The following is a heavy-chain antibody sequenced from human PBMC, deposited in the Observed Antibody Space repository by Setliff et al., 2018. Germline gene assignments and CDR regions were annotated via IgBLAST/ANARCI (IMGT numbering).Heavy chain of an antibody. CDR3: ARAPLSFDGTGSYFDG. CDR1: GGSISSNSYY. CDR2: MYYGGST. V-gene: IGHV4-39*07. Sequence: SETLSLTCTVSGGSISSNSYYWGWIRQPPGKGLEWIGSMYYGGSTYYNPSLKSRVTISIDTSKNQFSLKLSSVTAADTAVYYCARAPLSFDGTGSYFDGWGQGTPVTVSS. J-gene: IGHJ4*02. D-gene: IGHD3-22*01.